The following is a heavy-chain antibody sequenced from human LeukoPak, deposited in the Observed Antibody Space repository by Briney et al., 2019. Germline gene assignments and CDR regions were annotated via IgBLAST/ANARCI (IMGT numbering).Heavy chain of an antibody. D-gene: IGHD3-10*01. CDR2: IYWDDDK. V-gene: IGHV2-5*02. CDR3: AHQPYYYGSGSCFFDY. J-gene: IGHJ4*02. Sequence: KESGPTLVKPTQTLTLTCTFSGFSLSTSGVGVGWIRQPPGKALEWLALIYWDDDKRYSPSLKSRLTITKDTSKNQVVLTMTNMDPVDTATYYCAHQPYYYGSGSCFFDYWGQGTLVTVSS. CDR1: GFSLSTSGVG.